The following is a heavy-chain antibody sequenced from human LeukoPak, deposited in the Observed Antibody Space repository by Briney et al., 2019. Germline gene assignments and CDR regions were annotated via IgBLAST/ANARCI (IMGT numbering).Heavy chain of an antibody. CDR2: IYTSGST. J-gene: IGHJ6*03. D-gene: IGHD6-6*01. CDR1: GGSISSGGYY. Sequence: PSQTLSLTCTVSGGSISSGGYYWSWIPQRAGKGLEWIGRIYTSGSTNYNPSLKSRVTISVDTSKNQFSLKLSSVTAADTAVYYCARDRCGSSFCMDVWGKGTTVTVSS. CDR3: ARDRCGSSFCMDV. V-gene: IGHV4-61*02.